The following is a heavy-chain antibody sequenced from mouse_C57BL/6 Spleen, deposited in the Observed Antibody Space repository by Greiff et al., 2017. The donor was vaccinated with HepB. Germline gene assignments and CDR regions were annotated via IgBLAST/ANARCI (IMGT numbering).Heavy chain of an antibody. D-gene: IGHD2-4*01. Sequence: EVNLVESEGGLVQPGSSMKLSCTASGFTFSDYYMAWVRQVPEKGLEWVANINYDGSSTYYLDSLKSRFIISRDNAKNILYLQMSSLKSEDTATYYCAREGYYEGYFDYWGQGTTLTVSS. CDR3: AREGYYEGYFDY. CDR2: INYDGSST. V-gene: IGHV5-16*01. J-gene: IGHJ2*01. CDR1: GFTFSDYY.